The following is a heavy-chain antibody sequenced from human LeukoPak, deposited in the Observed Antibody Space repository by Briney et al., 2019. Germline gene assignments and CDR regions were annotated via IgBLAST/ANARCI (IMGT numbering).Heavy chain of an antibody. V-gene: IGHV3-21*01. CDR2: ISSSSSYI. D-gene: IGHD3-16*01. J-gene: IGHJ4*02. CDR3: ARDQGLGGYFDY. CDR1: GFTFGSYS. Sequence: GGSLRLSCAASGFTFGSYSMNWVRQAPGKGREWVSSISSSSSYIYYADSVKGRFTISRDNAKNSLYLQMNSLRAEDTAVYYCARDQGLGGYFDYWGQGTLVTVSS.